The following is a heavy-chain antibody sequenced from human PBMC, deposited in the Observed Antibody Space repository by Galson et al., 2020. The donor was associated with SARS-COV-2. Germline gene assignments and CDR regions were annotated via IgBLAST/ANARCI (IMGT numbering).Heavy chain of an antibody. J-gene: IGHJ4*02. Sequence: ASETLSLTCTVSGGSISSGGYYWSWIRQHPGKGLEWIGYIYYSGSTYYNPSLKSRVTISVDTSKNQFSLKLSSVTAADTAVYYCARVLGSIAAAAAFDYWGQGTLVTVSS. CDR3: ARVLGSIAAAAAFDY. V-gene: IGHV4-31*03. D-gene: IGHD6-13*01. CDR1: GGSISSGGYY. CDR2: IYYSGST.